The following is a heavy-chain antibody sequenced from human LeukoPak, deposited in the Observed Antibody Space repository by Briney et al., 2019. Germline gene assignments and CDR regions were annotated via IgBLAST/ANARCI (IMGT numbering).Heavy chain of an antibody. CDR3: ARATSKYDFWSGPTGHDAFDI. V-gene: IGHV4-34*01. CDR2: INHSGST. Sequence: PSETLSLTCAVYGGSFSGYYWSWIHQPPGKGLEWIGEINHSGSTNYNPSLKSRVTISVDTSKNQFSLKLSSVTAADTAVYYCARATSKYDFWSGPTGHDAFDIWGQGTMVTVSS. D-gene: IGHD3-3*01. J-gene: IGHJ3*02. CDR1: GGSFSGYY.